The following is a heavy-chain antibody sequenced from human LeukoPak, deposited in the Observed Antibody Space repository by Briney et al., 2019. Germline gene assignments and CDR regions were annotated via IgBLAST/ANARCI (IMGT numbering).Heavy chain of an antibody. J-gene: IGHJ3*02. Sequence: GESLKISCKGSGYSFTSCWIGWVRQMPGKGLEWMGIIYPGDSDTRYSPSFQGQVTISADKSISTAYLQWSSLKASDTAMYYCARPTQQWLGPNDAFDIWGQGTMVTVSS. CDR2: IYPGDSDT. CDR1: GYSFTSCW. V-gene: IGHV5-51*01. CDR3: ARPTQQWLGPNDAFDI. D-gene: IGHD6-19*01.